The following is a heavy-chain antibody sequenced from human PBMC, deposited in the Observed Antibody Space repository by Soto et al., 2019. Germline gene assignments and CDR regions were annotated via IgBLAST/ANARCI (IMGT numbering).Heavy chain of an antibody. Sequence: GGSLRLPCAASGLAFSNYEMNWVRQTPGKGLQWVSYIILSDSTQYYAASVKGRFTISRDAPKHSLYLQMASLGTDATAAHYCAGESFSESTYLVEHWGQGTLVTVSS. CDR1: GLAFSNYE. CDR2: IILSDSTQ. CDR3: AGESFSESTYLVEH. D-gene: IGHD2-15*01. J-gene: IGHJ1*01. V-gene: IGHV3-48*03.